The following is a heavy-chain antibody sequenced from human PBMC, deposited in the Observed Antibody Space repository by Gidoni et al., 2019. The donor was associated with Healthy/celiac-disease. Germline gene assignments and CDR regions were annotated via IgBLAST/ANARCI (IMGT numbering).Heavy chain of an antibody. CDR2: IDHSGST. CDR3: ATTPDYYGSGSYYYYYYMDV. CDR1: GGSISSSNW. D-gene: IGHD3-10*01. Sequence: VQLQESGPGLVKPSGTLSLTCAVSGGSISSSNWWSWVRQPPGKGLEWFGEIDHSGSTNYNPSLKSRVTIEVDKSKNQFSLKLSSVTAADTAVYYCATTPDYYGSGSYYYYYYMDVWGKGTTVTVSS. V-gene: IGHV4-4*02. J-gene: IGHJ6*03.